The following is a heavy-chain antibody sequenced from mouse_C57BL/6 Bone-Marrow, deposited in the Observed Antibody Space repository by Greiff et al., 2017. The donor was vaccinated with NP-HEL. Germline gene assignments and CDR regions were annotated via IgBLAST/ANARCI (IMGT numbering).Heavy chain of an antibody. D-gene: IGHD2-3*01. V-gene: IGHV1-64*01. CDR2: IHPNSGST. CDR1: GYTFTSYW. Sequence: QVQLQQPGAELVKPGASVKLSCKASGYTFTSYWMHWVKQRPGQGLKWIGMIHPNSGSTNYNEKFKSKATLTVDKSSSTAYMQLSSLTSEDSAVYYCARGDGYYWCAYWGQGTLVTVSA. J-gene: IGHJ3*01. CDR3: ARGDGYYWCAY.